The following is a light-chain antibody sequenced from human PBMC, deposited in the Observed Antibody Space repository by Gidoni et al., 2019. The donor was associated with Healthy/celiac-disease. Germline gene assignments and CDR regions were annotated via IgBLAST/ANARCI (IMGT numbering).Light chain of an antibody. Sequence: EIVSTQSPATLSLSPVERATLACRASQSVSSYLAWYQQKTGQAPRLLIYDASNRATGIPARFSGSGSGTDFTLTISSLEPEDFAVYYCQQRSNWPPATFGQGTRLEIK. CDR3: QQRSNWPPAT. CDR2: DAS. J-gene: IGKJ5*01. V-gene: IGKV3-11*01. CDR1: QSVSSY.